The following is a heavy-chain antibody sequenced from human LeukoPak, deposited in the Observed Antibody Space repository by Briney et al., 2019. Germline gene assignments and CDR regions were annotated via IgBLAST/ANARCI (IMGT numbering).Heavy chain of an antibody. Sequence: GGSLRLSCAASGFSFSDYYMSWIRQAPGKGLECVSYISGSTSYTDYADSVKGRFTISRDNAKNSLYLQMNSLRAEDTAVYYCARTLVAAPGSKGGPWGQGTLVTVSS. CDR3: ARTLVAAPGSKGGP. J-gene: IGHJ5*02. CDR1: GFSFSDYY. CDR2: ISGSTSYT. D-gene: IGHD6-13*01. V-gene: IGHV3-11*03.